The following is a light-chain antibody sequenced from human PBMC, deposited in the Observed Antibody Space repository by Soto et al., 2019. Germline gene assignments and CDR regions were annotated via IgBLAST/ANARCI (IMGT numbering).Light chain of an antibody. Sequence: QSALSQPASVSGSPGQSITISCIGTSSDVGSYDLVSWYQQHPGQAPKLMIYEGSKRPSGVSIRFSGSNSGNTASLTISGLQAEDEADYYCCSYAGIRNYAVFGGGTKLTVL. CDR2: EGS. V-gene: IGLV2-23*01. CDR3: CSYAGIRNYAV. CDR1: SSDVGSYDL. J-gene: IGLJ2*01.